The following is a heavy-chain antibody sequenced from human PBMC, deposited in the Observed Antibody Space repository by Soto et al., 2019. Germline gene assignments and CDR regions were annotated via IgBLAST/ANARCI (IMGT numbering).Heavy chain of an antibody. CDR1: GGAISRYY. Sequence: WETLSVTCTVSGGAISRYYWSWIRQPAGKGLEWIGRIYTSGSTNYNPSLKSRVTMSVDTSKNQFSLKLSSVTAADTAVYYCARDPHMTTGYFDYWGQGTLVTVSS. D-gene: IGHD4-17*01. V-gene: IGHV4-4*07. J-gene: IGHJ4*02. CDR2: IYTSGST. CDR3: ARDPHMTTGYFDY.